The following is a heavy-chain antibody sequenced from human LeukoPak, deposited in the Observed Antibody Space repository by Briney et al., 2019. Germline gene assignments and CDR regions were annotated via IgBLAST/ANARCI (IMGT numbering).Heavy chain of an antibody. Sequence: PGGSLRLSCAASGFNFRDAAMTWVRQAPGKGLEWVALISFSGDNSYYADSVKGRFSVSRDNSENTLSPQMNSLRVEDTARYYCAKDIQLSTWGLGTMVTVSS. J-gene: IGHJ3*01. V-gene: IGHV3-23*01. CDR2: ISFSGDNS. D-gene: IGHD5-24*01. CDR3: AKDIQLST. CDR1: GFNFRDAA.